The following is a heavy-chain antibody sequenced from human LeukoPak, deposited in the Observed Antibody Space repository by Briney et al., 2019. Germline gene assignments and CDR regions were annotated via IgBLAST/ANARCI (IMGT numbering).Heavy chain of an antibody. CDR3: AREGTVGATGAFDI. D-gene: IGHD1-26*01. CDR1: GGSISSSSYY. CDR2: IYYSGST. J-gene: IGHJ3*02. V-gene: IGHV4-39*07. Sequence: SETLSVTCTVSGGSISSSSYYWGWIRQPPGKGLEWIGSIYYSGSTYYNPSLKSRVTISVDTSKNQFSLKLSSVTAADTAVYYCAREGTVGATGAFDIWGQGTMVTVSS.